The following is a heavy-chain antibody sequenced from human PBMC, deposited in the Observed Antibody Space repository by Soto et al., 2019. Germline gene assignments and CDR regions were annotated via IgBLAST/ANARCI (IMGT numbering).Heavy chain of an antibody. J-gene: IGHJ6*02. CDR2: MNPNSGNT. CDR3: VRMGFSGGGYLSYYYYGMDI. D-gene: IGHD5-12*01. V-gene: IGHV1-8*01. CDR1: GYTFTSYD. Sequence: ASVKVSCKASGYTFTSYDFNWVRQATGQGLEWMGWMNPNSGNTGYAQKFQGRVTMTRNTSISTAYMELSSLRSEDTAMYYCVRMGFSGGGYLSYYYYGMDIWGQGTTVTLSS.